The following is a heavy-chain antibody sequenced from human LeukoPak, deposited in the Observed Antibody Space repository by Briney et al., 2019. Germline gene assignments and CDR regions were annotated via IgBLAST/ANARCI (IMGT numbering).Heavy chain of an antibody. CDR3: AKAGVRYSDSSALYAFDF. CDR2: LYYSGST. J-gene: IGHJ3*01. V-gene: IGHV4-39*01. D-gene: IGHD3-22*01. Sequence: SETLSLTCTVSGGSISSASYFWGWLRQPPGTGLEWIGTLYYSGSTYYSASLKSRVTMSGDTSRNQFSLRLSSVNAADTAVYYCAKAGVRYSDSSALYAFDFWGPGTMVTVSS. CDR1: GGSISSASYF.